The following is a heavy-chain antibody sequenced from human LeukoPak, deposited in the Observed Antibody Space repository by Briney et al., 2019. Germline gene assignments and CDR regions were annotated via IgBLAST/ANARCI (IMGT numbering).Heavy chain of an antibody. J-gene: IGHJ4*02. CDR2: INHSGST. V-gene: IGHV4-34*01. CDR3: ARITQYYFDY. Sequence: SETLSLTCAVYGGSFSGYYWSWIRQPPGKGLEWIGEINHSGSTNYNPSLKSRVTISVDTSKNQSSLKLSSVTAADTAVYYCARITQYYFDYWGQGTLVTVSS. CDR1: GGSFSGYY.